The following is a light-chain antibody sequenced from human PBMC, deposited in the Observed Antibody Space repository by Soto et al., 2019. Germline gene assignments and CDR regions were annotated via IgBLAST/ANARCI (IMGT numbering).Light chain of an antibody. CDR2: EVT. Sequence: QSVLTQPASVSGSAGQSIAISCTGSSSDVGIYNYVSWYQQHPGKVPKLIIYEVTSRPSGVSIRFSGSKSDNTASLTTSGLQPEDEADYYCSSYTTSSTRVFGTGTKVTVL. CDR3: SSYTTSSTRV. V-gene: IGLV2-14*01. J-gene: IGLJ1*01. CDR1: SSDVGIYNY.